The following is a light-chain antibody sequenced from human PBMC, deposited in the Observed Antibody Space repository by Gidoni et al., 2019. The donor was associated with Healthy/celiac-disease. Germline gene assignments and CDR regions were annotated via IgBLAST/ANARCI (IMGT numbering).Light chain of an antibody. CDR2: AAS. CDR1: QSISSY. V-gene: IGKV1-39*01. Sequence: RVTITCRASQSISSYLNWYQQKPGKAPKLLIYAASSLQSGVPSRFSGSGSGTDFTLTISSLQPEDFATYYCQQSYSTPPVTFXQXTKVEIK. J-gene: IGKJ1*01. CDR3: QQSYSTPPVT.